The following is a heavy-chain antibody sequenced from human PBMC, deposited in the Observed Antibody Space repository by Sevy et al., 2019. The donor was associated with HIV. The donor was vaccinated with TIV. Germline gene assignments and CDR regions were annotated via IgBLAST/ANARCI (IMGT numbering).Heavy chain of an antibody. CDR1: GFTFSSYA. D-gene: IGHD1-26*01. J-gene: IGHJ4*02. CDR2: ISYDGSNK. Sequence: GGSLRLSCAASGFTFSSYAMHWVRQAPGKGLEWVAVISYDGSNKYYADSVKGRFTISRDISKDTLYLQVNSLRAEDTAVYYCAKEGQGSVSGSCDYWGQGTLVTVSS. CDR3: AKEGQGSVSGSCDY. V-gene: IGHV3-30-3*01.